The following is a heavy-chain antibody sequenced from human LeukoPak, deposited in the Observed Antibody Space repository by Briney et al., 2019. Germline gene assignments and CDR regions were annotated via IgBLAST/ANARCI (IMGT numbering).Heavy chain of an antibody. V-gene: IGHV1-2*02. J-gene: IGHJ5*02. CDR2: INPNSGGT. D-gene: IGHD3-10*01. CDR1: GYTFTGYY. CDR3: ARYYYGSGSYPAHASNWFDP. Sequence: ASVKVSCKASGYTFTGYYMHWVRQAPGQGLEWMGWINPNSGGTNYAQKFQGRVTMTRDTSISTAYMELSRLRSDDTAVYYCARYYYGSGSYPAHASNWFDPWGQGTLVTVSS.